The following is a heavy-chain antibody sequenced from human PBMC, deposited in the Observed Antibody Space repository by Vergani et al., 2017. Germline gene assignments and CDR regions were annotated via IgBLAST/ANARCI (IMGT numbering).Heavy chain of an antibody. Sequence: LVESGGGLVQPGGSLRLSCAASGFSVSSHYMIWVRQAPGKGLEWVSTINIGGRTSYADSVKGRLTLTRDDSKNTLHLQMNSLRPEDTAVYFCARGMTTLMTDLYGFDIWGQGTMVSVSS. J-gene: IGHJ3*02. CDR2: INIGGRT. CDR1: GFSVSSHY. CDR3: ARGMTTLMTDLYGFDI. D-gene: IGHD4-17*01. V-gene: IGHV3-66*02.